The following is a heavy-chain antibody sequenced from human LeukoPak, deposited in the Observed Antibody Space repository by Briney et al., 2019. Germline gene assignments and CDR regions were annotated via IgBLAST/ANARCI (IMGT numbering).Heavy chain of an antibody. D-gene: IGHD3-10*01. CDR3: AKESYYGSGSSHWFDP. V-gene: IGHV3-23*01. Sequence: GGSLRLSCAASGFTFDDYAMHWVRQAPGKGLEWVSAISGSGGSTYYADSVKGRFTIARDNSKNTLYLQMNSLRAEDTAVYYCAKESYYGSGSSHWFDPWGQGTLVTVSS. CDR1: GFTFDDYA. CDR2: ISGSGGST. J-gene: IGHJ5*02.